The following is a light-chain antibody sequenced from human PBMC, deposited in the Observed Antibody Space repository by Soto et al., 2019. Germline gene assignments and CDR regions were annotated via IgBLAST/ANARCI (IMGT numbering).Light chain of an antibody. V-gene: IGKV1-5*01. Sequence: IQMTQSPSTLSASVGDRVTITCRASQSISNWLAWYQQKPGKAPKLLIYDASSLEGGVPSRFSGSGSGTEFTLSISSLQPDDFSSYYCQQYNSYSRACGEGTKVEIK. CDR3: QQYNSYSRA. CDR2: DAS. J-gene: IGKJ4*02. CDR1: QSISNW.